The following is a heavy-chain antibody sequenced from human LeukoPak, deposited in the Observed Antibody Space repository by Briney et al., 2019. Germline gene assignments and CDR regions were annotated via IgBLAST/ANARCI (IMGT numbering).Heavy chain of an antibody. V-gene: IGHV1-18*01. D-gene: IGHD2-21*02. CDR3: ARGTVSEAYCGGDCYPAFDY. Sequence: ASVKVSCKASGYTFTSYGISWVRQAPGQGLEWMGWISAYNGNTNYAQKLQGRVTMTTDTSTSTACMELRSLRSDDTAVYYCARGTVSEAYCGGDCYPAFDYWGQGTLVTVSS. J-gene: IGHJ4*02. CDR2: ISAYNGNT. CDR1: GYTFTSYG.